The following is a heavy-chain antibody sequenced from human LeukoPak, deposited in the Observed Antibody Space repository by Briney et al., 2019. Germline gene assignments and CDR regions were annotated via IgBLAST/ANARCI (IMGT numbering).Heavy chain of an antibody. Sequence: SETLSLTCAVYGGSFSDYYWSWIRQPPGKGLEWVGEINHSGSTNYNPSLKSRVTISVDTSKNHFSLKLSSVTAADTAVYYCARGRRYLTGYVMFDPWGQGTLVTVSS. J-gene: IGHJ5*02. D-gene: IGHD3-9*01. CDR1: GGSFSDYY. CDR2: INHSGST. V-gene: IGHV4-34*01. CDR3: ARGRRYLTGYVMFDP.